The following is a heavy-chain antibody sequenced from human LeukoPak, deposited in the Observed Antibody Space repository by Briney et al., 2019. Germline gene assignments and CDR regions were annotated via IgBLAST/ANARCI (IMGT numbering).Heavy chain of an antibody. V-gene: IGHV4-30-4*01. CDR1: GGSISSGDYY. CDR3: ARELPTVTTLAYYYGMDV. Sequence: SETLSLTCTVSGGSISSGDYYWSWIRQPPGKGLEWIGYIYYSGSTYYNPSLKSRVTISVDTPKNQFSLKLSSVTAADTAVYYCARELPTVTTLAYYYGMDVWGQGTTVTVSS. CDR2: IYYSGST. J-gene: IGHJ6*02. D-gene: IGHD4-17*01.